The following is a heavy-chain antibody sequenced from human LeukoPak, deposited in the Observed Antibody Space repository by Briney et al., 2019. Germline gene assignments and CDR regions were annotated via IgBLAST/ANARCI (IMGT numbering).Heavy chain of an antibody. CDR3: ATMITVTNYYYYYGMDV. J-gene: IGHJ6*02. V-gene: IGHV3-74*01. CDR2: IDTDGSTT. CDR1: GFTFSNYW. D-gene: IGHD4-17*01. Sequence: GGSLRLSCVASGFTFSNYWMHWVRQAPGKGLVWVSRIDTDGSTTNYAGSVKGRFIISRDNAKNTLYLQMNSLRAEDTAVYYCATMITVTNYYYYYGMDVWGQGTTVTVSS.